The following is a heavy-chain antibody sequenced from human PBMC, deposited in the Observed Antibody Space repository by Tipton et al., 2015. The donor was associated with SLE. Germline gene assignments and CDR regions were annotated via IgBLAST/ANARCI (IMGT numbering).Heavy chain of an antibody. J-gene: IGHJ3*02. CDR1: GFTFSSYS. V-gene: IGHV3-48*01. CDR3: AKECSSQAFDI. D-gene: IGHD6-6*01. Sequence: SLRLSCAASGFTFSSYSMNWVRQAPGKGLEWVSYISSSGSTIYYADSVKGRFTISRDNSKNTLYLQMNSLRAEDTAVYYCAKECSSQAFDIWGQGTMVTVSS. CDR2: ISSSGSTI.